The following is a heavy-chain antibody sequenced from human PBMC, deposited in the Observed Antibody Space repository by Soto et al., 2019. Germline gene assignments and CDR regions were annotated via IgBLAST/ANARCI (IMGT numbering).Heavy chain of an antibody. CDR3: GKGSIEYRASVDN. J-gene: IGHJ4*02. Sequence: EVQLLETGGGLVQPGGSLRLSCAASGFSFSSYAMVWVRQAPGKGLEWVTVISARGGSLYFADSVKGRFTISRDNSKNVLSLEMNSLIAEDTATYFCGKGSIEYRASVDNWGQGTLVVVSS. CDR2: ISARGGSL. CDR1: GFSFSSYA. V-gene: IGHV3-23*01. D-gene: IGHD5-12*01.